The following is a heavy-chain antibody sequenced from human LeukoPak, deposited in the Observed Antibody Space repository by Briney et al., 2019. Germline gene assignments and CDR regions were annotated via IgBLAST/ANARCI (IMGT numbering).Heavy chain of an antibody. Sequence: PSETLSLTCAVYGGSFSGYYWSWIRQPPGKGLEWTGEINHSGSTNYNPSLKSRVTISVDTSKNQFSLKLSSVTAADTAVYYCARSITMVRGVIPQHFDYWGQGTLVTVSS. V-gene: IGHV4-34*01. D-gene: IGHD3-10*01. CDR1: GGSFSGYY. CDR3: ARSITMVRGVIPQHFDY. J-gene: IGHJ4*02. CDR2: INHSGST.